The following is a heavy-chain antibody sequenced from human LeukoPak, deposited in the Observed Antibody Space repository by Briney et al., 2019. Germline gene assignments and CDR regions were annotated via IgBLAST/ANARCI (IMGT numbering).Heavy chain of an antibody. V-gene: IGHV4-38-2*01. D-gene: IGHD3-3*01. CDR2: IYHSGST. CDR3: ARQGYYDFWSGYRDEGY. J-gene: IGHJ4*02. CDR1: GYSISSGYY. Sequence: SETLSLTCAVSGYSISSGYYWGWIRQPPGKGLEWIGSIYHSGSTYYNPSLKSRVTISVDTSKNQLSLKLSSVTAADTAVYYCARQGYYDFWSGYRDEGYWGQGTLVTVSS.